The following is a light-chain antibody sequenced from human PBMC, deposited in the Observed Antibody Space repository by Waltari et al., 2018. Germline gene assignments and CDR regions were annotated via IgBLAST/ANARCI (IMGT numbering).Light chain of an antibody. CDR1: SSDVGGYDS. CDR2: DVS. V-gene: IGLV2-14*03. J-gene: IGLJ2*01. CDR3: NSYTSSSTLV. Sequence: QSALTQPASVSGSPGHSITIPCTGTSSDVGGYDSVSWYQQHPGKAPKLMIYDVSNRPSGVSNRFSGSKSGNTASLTISGLQAEDEADYYCNSYTSSSTLVFGGGTKLTVL.